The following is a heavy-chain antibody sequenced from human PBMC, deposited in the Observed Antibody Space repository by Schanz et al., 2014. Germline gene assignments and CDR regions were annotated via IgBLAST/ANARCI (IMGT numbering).Heavy chain of an antibody. J-gene: IGHJ4*02. CDR3: ARHRWARGSSCSY. D-gene: IGHD6-13*01. CDR1: GGSISTYY. V-gene: IGHV4-4*07. CDR2: IYTSGST. Sequence: QVQLQESGPGLVKPSETLSLTCTVSGGSISTYYWSWIRQPAGKGLEWIGRIYTSGSTNYNPSLKSRVTMSVDTSKNQFSLRLSSVTAADTAVYYCARHRWARGSSCSYWGQGALVIVSS.